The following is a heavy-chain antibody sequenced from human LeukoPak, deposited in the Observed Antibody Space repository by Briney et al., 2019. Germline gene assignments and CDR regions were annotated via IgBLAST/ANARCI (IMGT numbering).Heavy chain of an antibody. CDR2: IKQDGSEK. V-gene: IGHV3-7*03. CDR1: GFTFSSYW. J-gene: IGHJ4*02. Sequence: GGSLRLSCAASGFTFSSYWMSWVRQAPGKGLEWVANIKQDGSEKYYVDSVKGRLTISRDNAKNSLYLQMNSLRAEDTAVYYCARSAKRDFWSGYSGTFDYWGQGTLVTVSS. D-gene: IGHD3-3*01. CDR3: ARSAKRDFWSGYSGTFDY.